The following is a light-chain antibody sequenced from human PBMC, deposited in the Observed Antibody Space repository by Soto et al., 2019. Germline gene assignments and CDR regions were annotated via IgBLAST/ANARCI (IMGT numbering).Light chain of an antibody. Sequence: QSALTQPASVSGSPGQSITISCTGTSSDVGGYNYVSWYQQHPGKVPKFIIYEVNNRPSGVSNRFSGSKSGNTASLTISGLQAEDEADYYCSSYTSSVSYVFGTGTKVTVL. CDR1: SSDVGGYNY. CDR2: EVN. CDR3: SSYTSSVSYV. J-gene: IGLJ1*01. V-gene: IGLV2-14*01.